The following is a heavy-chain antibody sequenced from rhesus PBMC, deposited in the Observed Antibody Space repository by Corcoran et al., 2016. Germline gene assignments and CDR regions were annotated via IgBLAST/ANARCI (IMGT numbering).Heavy chain of an antibody. CDR2: IYGSGSST. J-gene: IGHJ3*01. Sequence: QLQLQESGPGLVKPSETLSVTCAVSGGSISSSYWSWIRQAPGKGREWIGYIYGSGSSTNYNPSLKSRVTLSVDTSKNQLSLKLSSVTTADTAVYYCARDRYSGSWNDAFDFWGQGLRVTVSS. V-gene: IGHV4-169*02. D-gene: IGHD6-25*01. CDR3: ARDRYSGSWNDAFDF. CDR1: GGSISSSY.